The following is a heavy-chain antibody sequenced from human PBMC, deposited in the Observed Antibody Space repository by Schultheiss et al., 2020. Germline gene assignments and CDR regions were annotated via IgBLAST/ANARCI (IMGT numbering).Heavy chain of an antibody. D-gene: IGHD1-26*01. V-gene: IGHV3-21*01. CDR2: ISGSGTST. CDR1: GFTFSNAW. CDR3: AKDRVGWELSIDY. J-gene: IGHJ4*02. Sequence: GGSLRLSCAASGFTFSNAWMNWVRQAPGKGLEWVSSISGSGTSTYNADSVKGRFTISRENAKNSLYLQMNSLRAGDTAVYYCAKDRVGWELSIDYWGQGTLVTVSS.